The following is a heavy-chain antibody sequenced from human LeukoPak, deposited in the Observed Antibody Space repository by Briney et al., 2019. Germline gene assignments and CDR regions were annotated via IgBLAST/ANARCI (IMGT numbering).Heavy chain of an antibody. D-gene: IGHD2-8*01. J-gene: IGHJ5*02. V-gene: IGHV4-61*02. Sequence: SQTLSLTCTVSGGSISSGSYYWSWIRQPAGKGLEWIGRIYTSGSTNYNPSLKSRVTISVDTSKNQFCLKLSSVTAADTAVYYCASAFQMGWFDPWGQGTLVTVSS. CDR3: ASAFQMGWFDP. CDR1: GGSISSGSYY. CDR2: IYTSGST.